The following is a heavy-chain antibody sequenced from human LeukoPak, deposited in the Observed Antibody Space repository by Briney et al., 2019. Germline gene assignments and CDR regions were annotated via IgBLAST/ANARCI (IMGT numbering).Heavy chain of an antibody. J-gene: IGHJ4*02. CDR1: VYTFTGYY. D-gene: IGHD3-10*01. V-gene: IGHV1-2*02. CDR2: ITSNSGGT. Sequence: GASVKFSCKVCVYTFTGYYMHWVRRARGQGLVWMGCITSNSGGTKYAQECQCRLTMTRHTANRTAHMELSRVRSDDTAVYHCARDFLYYYDWGSGGYWGQGTLVTVSS. CDR3: ARDFLYYYDWGSGGY.